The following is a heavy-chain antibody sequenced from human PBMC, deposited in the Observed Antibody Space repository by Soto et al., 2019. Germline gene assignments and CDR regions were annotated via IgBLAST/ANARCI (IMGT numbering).Heavy chain of an antibody. J-gene: IGHJ4*02. D-gene: IGHD2-21*02. V-gene: IGHV5-10-1*01. CDR2: IDPSDSYT. CDR3: ALQSGYCGGDCYSTPLDY. CDR1: GYSFTSYW. Sequence: LKISCKGSGYSFTSYWISWVRQMPGKGLEWMGRIDPSDSYTNYSPSFQGHVTISADKSISTAYLQWSSLKASDTAMYYCALQSGYCGGDCYSTPLDYWGQGTLVTVSS.